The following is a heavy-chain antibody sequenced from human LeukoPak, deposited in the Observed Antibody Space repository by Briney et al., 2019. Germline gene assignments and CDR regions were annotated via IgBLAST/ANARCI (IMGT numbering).Heavy chain of an antibody. CDR3: ARTVSGDYYGMDV. CDR2: IYYSGST. Sequence: SETLSLTCTVSGGSISSYYWSWIRQSPGKGLEWLGYIYYSGSTNYNPSLKSRVTMSVDTSTDQFSLRLISVTAADTAVYYCARTVSGDYYGMDVWGQGTTVTVSS. D-gene: IGHD1-26*01. V-gene: IGHV4-59*08. J-gene: IGHJ6*02. CDR1: GGSISSYY.